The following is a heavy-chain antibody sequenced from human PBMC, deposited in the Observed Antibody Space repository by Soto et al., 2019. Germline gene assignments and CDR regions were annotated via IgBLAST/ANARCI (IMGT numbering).Heavy chain of an antibody. CDR1: GGSFSGYY. D-gene: IGHD3-10*01. V-gene: IGHV4-34*01. CDR2: INHSGST. J-gene: IGHJ5*02. Sequence: QVQLQQWGAGLLKPSETLSLTCAVYGGSFSGYYWSWIRQPPGKGLEWIGEINHSGSTNYNPSLKSRVTISVNPSKNQFSLKLSSVTAADTAVYYCARIPYMVRGVIKWFDPWGQGTLVTVSS. CDR3: ARIPYMVRGVIKWFDP.